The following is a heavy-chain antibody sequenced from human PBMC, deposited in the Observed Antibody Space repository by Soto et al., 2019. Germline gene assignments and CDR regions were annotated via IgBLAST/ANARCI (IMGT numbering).Heavy chain of an antibody. D-gene: IGHD1-1*01. CDR1: GYTFTSYD. J-gene: IGHJ6*03. CDR3: ARGTLRNDELSYYYSYMGV. CDR2: MNPNSGNT. V-gene: IGHV1-8*01. Sequence: GASVKVSCKASGYTFTSYDINWVRQATGQGLEWMGWMNPNSGNTGYAQKFQGRVTMTRNTSISTAYMELSSLRSEDTAVYYCARGTLRNDELSYYYSYMGVWGKGTTVTVSS.